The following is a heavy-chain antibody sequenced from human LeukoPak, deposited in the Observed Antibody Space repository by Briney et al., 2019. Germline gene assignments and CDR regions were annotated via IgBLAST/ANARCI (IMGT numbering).Heavy chain of an antibody. V-gene: IGHV3-23*01. CDR1: GFTFSSYA. D-gene: IGHD3-10*01. Sequence: GGSLRLSCAASGFTFSSYAMSWVRQAPGKGLEWVSAISGSGGSTYYADSVKGRFTISRDNSKNTLYLQMNRLRAEDTAVYYCAKDLPYGSGTGWSYWGQGTLVTVSS. CDR3: AKDLPYGSGTGWSY. CDR2: ISGSGGST. J-gene: IGHJ4*02.